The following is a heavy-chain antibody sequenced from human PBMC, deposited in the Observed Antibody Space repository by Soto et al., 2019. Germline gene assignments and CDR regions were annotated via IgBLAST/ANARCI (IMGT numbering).Heavy chain of an antibody. Sequence: QVQLVESGGGVVQPGRSLRLSCAASGFTFSSYGMHWVRQAPGKGLEWVAVISYGGSNKYYEVSVKGRFTISRDNSKNTLYLQMNNLRADDTAVYYCAKDNCISTSCYRLYNWFDPWGRGTLVTVSS. J-gene: IGHJ5*02. CDR1: GFTFSSYG. V-gene: IGHV3-30*18. CDR2: ISYGGSNK. CDR3: AKDNCISTSCYRLYNWFDP. D-gene: IGHD2-2*01.